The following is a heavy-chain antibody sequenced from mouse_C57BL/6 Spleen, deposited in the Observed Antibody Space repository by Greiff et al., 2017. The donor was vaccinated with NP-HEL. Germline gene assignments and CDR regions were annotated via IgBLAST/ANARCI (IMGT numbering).Heavy chain of an antibody. CDR1: GYSFTGYY. D-gene: IGHD1-1*01. Sequence: DVQLQESGPELVKPGASVKISCKASGYSFTGYYMNWVKQSPEKSLEWIGEINPSTGGTTYNQKFKAKATLTVDKSSSTAYMQLKSLTSEDSAVYYCAREYYYGSGYFDYWGQGTTLTVSS. CDR2: INPSTGGT. CDR3: AREYYYGSGYFDY. J-gene: IGHJ2*01. V-gene: IGHV1-42*01.